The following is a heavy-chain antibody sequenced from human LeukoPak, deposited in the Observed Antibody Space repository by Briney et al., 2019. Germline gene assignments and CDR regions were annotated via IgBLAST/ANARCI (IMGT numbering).Heavy chain of an antibody. CDR2: MNPNSGNT. J-gene: IGHJ4*02. D-gene: IGHD6-13*01. CDR3: ARIAAAGNRRLNY. V-gene: IGHV1-8*01. Sequence: GASVKVSCKASGYTFTSYDINWVRQATGQGLEWMGWMNPNSGNTGYAQKFQGRITMTRNTSISTAYMELSSLTSEDTAVYYCARIAAAGNRRLNYWGQGTLVTVCS. CDR1: GYTFTSYD.